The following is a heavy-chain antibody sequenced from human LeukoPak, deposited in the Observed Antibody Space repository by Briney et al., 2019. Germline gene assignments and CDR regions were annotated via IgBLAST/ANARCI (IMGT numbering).Heavy chain of an antibody. V-gene: IGHV1-69*05. D-gene: IGHD6-13*01. J-gene: IGHJ6*03. Sequence: SVKVSCKASGGTFSSYAISWVRQAPGQGLEWMGGIIPIFGTANYAQKFQGRVTITTDESTSTAYMELSSLRSEDTAVYYCARGPGIAAAGTGYYYYYMDVWGKGTTVTVSS. CDR2: IIPIFGTA. CDR1: GGTFSSYA. CDR3: ARGPGIAAAGTGYYYYYMDV.